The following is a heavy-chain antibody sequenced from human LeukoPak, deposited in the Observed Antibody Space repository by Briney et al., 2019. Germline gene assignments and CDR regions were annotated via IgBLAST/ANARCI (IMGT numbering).Heavy chain of an antibody. Sequence: GASVKVSFKASGYTFTGYYIHWVRQAPGPGLEWVGWNNPKTGGANYAQKFLDRITMTTDMAISTAYMELIRLRSRDTAVYFCARGSSKYIFGYYMDVWGKGTTIIVSS. D-gene: IGHD4-11*01. J-gene: IGHJ6*03. CDR3: ARGSSKYIFGYYMDV. V-gene: IGHV1-2*02. CDR2: NNPKTGGA. CDR1: GYTFTGYY.